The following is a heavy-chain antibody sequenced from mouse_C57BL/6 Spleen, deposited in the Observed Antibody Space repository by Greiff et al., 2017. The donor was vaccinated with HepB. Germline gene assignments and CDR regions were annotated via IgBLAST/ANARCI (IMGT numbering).Heavy chain of an antibody. CDR1: GYTFTSYW. CDR2: IDPSDSYT. D-gene: IGHD2-1*01. V-gene: IGHV1-69*01. CDR3: ASGGNSPAY. J-gene: IGHJ3*01. Sequence: QVQLQQPGAELVMPGASVKLSCKASGYTFTSYWMHWVKQRPGQGLEWIGEIDPSDSYTNYNQKFKGKSTLTVDKSSSTAYMQLSSLTSEDSAVYYCASGGNSPAYWGQGTLVTVSA.